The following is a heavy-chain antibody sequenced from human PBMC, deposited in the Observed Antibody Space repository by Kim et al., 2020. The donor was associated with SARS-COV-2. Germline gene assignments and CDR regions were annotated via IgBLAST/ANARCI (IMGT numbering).Heavy chain of an antibody. CDR3: ARGYCTNGVCYIGALTDY. Sequence: KGRFNISRDNSKNTLYLQMNSLRAEDTAVYYCARGYCTNGVCYIGALTDYWGQGTLVTVSS. D-gene: IGHD2-8*01. J-gene: IGHJ4*02. V-gene: IGHV3-30*01.